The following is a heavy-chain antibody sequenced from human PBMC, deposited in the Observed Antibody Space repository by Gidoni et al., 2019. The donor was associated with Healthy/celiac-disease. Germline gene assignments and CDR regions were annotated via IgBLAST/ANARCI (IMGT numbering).Heavy chain of an antibody. Sequence: QVQLVQSGAEVKKPGASVKVSCKASGYTFTGYYMHWVRQAPGQGLEWMGWINPNSGGTNYAQKFQGRVTMTRDTSISTAYMELSRLRSDDTAVYYCARRRGRGPVGAAGYNWFDPWGQGTLVTVSS. CDR3: ARRRGRGPVGAAGYNWFDP. D-gene: IGHD6-13*01. CDR2: INPNSGGT. CDR1: GYTFTGYY. J-gene: IGHJ5*02. V-gene: IGHV1-2*02.